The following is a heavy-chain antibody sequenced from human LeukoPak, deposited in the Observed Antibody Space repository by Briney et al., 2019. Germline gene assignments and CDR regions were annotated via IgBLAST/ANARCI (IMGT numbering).Heavy chain of an antibody. D-gene: IGHD3-22*01. CDR2: IRSKAYGGTT. J-gene: IGHJ4*02. Sequence: GGSLRLSCTASGFTFGDYAMSWFRQAPGKGLEWVGFIRSKAYGGTTGYAASVKGRFTISRDDSKSIAYLQMNSLKTEDTAVYYCTRGLGSSGYSYYFDYWGQGTLVTVSS. V-gene: IGHV3-49*03. CDR3: TRGLGSSGYSYYFDY. CDR1: GFTFGDYA.